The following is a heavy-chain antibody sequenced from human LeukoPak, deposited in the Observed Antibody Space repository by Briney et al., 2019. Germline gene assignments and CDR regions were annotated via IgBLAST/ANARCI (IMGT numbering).Heavy chain of an antibody. CDR2: INHSGST. Sequence: SEALSLTCTVSGGSISSFYWSWIRQPPGKGLEWIGEINHSGSTNYNPSLKSRVTISVDTSKNQFSLKLSSVTAADTAVYYCARGMIAAHIDYWGQGTLVTVSS. D-gene: IGHD6-6*01. V-gene: IGHV4-34*01. CDR1: GGSISSFY. CDR3: ARGMIAAHIDY. J-gene: IGHJ4*02.